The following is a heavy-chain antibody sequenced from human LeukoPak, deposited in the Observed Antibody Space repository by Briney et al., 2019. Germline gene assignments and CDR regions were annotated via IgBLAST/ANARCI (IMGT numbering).Heavy chain of an antibody. Sequence: ASVKVSCKASGYTFTGYYMHWVRQAPGQGLEWMGWINPNSGGTNYAQKFQGRVTMTRDTSISTAYMELSRLRSDDTAVYYCALNYDSSGYYYGYAFDIWGQGTMVTVSS. D-gene: IGHD3-22*01. CDR3: ALNYDSSGYYYGYAFDI. V-gene: IGHV1-2*02. CDR1: GYTFTGYY. J-gene: IGHJ3*02. CDR2: INPNSGGT.